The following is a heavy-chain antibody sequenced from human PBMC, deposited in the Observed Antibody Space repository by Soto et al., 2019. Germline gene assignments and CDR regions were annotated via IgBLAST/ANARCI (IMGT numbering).Heavy chain of an antibody. V-gene: IGHV4-59*08. D-gene: IGHD3-3*02. CDR3: ARHLAGNRDY. Sequence: TLSLTCTVSGGSISSYYWSWIRQPPGKGLEWIGYIYYNGSTSYADSVKGRFTISRDNAKNTLYLQMNSLRAEDTAVYYCARHLAGNRDYWGQGTLVTVSS. CDR2: IYYNGST. J-gene: IGHJ4*02. CDR1: GGSISSYY.